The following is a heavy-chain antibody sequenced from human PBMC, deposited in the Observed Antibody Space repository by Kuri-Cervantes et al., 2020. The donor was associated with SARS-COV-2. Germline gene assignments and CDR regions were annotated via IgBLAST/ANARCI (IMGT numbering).Heavy chain of an antibody. CDR3: ARERGYSGYDRGYYFDY. J-gene: IGHJ4*02. Sequence: SETLSLTCTVSGGSISSYYWSWIRQPAGKGLEWIGRIYTSGSTNYNPSLKSRVTMSVDTSKNQFSLKLSSVTAADTAVYYCARERGYSGYDRGYYFDYWGQGTLVTVSS. V-gene: IGHV4-4*07. CDR1: GGSISSYY. CDR2: IYTSGST. D-gene: IGHD5-12*01.